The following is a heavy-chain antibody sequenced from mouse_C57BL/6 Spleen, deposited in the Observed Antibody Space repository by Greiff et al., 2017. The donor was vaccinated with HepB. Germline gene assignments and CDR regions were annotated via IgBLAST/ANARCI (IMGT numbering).Heavy chain of an antibody. J-gene: IGHJ2*01. CDR3: ARGETLGYFDY. D-gene: IGHD1-2*01. CDR1: GYAFSSYW. V-gene: IGHV1-80*01. CDR2: IYPGDGDT. Sequence: QVHVKQSGAELVKPGASVKISCKASGYAFSSYWMNWVKQRPGKGLEWIGQIYPGDGDTNYNGKFKGKATLTADKSSSTAYMQLSSLTSEDSAVYFCARGETLGYFDYWGQGTTLTVSS.